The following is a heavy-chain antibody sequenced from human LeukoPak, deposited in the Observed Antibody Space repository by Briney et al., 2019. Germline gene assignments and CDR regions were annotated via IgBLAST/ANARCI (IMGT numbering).Heavy chain of an antibody. Sequence: GRSLRLSCAASGFTFSSYSMNWVRQAPGKGLEWVSSISSSSSYIYYADSVKGRFTISRDNAKNSLYLQMNSLRAEDTAVYYCAREPSGDYYDSSGTYFDYWGQGTLVTVSS. CDR1: GFTFSSYS. V-gene: IGHV3-21*01. J-gene: IGHJ4*02. CDR3: AREPSGDYYDSSGTYFDY. D-gene: IGHD3-22*01. CDR2: ISSSSSYI.